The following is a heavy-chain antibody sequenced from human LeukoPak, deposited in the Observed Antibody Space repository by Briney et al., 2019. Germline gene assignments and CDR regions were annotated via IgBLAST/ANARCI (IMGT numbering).Heavy chain of an antibody. CDR3: AREEFVDRGGYSIGPIDY. CDR2: IWYDGSNK. D-gene: IGHD5-24*01. J-gene: IGHJ4*02. CDR1: GFTFSSYG. Sequence: PGGSLRLSCAASGFTFSSYGMHWVRQAPGKGLEWVAVIWYDGSNKYYADSVKGRFTISRDNSKNTLYLQMNSLRAEDTAVYYCAREEFVDRGGYSIGPIDYWGQGTLVTVSS. V-gene: IGHV3-33*01.